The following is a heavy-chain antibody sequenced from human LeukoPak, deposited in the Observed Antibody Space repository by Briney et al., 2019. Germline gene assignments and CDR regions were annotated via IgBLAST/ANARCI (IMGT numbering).Heavy chain of an antibody. CDR1: GCTFTSSA. D-gene: IGHD2/OR15-2a*01. CDR3: ARGPFRDDFDI. J-gene: IGHJ3*02. V-gene: IGHV1-58*02. CDR2: IVVFSGNT. Sequence: SVKVSCKASGCTFTSSAMHWVRQARGQRLEWIGWIVVFSGNTNYAQKFQERVTITSDMSTSTAYMALSSLRSEDTAVYYCARGPFRDDFDIWGQGTMVTVYS.